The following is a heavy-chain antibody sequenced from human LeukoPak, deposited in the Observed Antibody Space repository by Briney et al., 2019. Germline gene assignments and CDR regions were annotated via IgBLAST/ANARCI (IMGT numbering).Heavy chain of an antibody. CDR3: ARHTAGGNPNDY. CDR2: IYYSGST. J-gene: IGHJ4*02. D-gene: IGHD4-23*01. V-gene: IGHV4-59*08. CDR1: GGSISSYY. Sequence: PSETLSLTCTVSGGSISSYYWSWIRQPPGKGLEWIGYIYYSGSTNYNPSLKSRVTISVDTSKNQFSLKLSSVTAADTAVYYCARHTAGGNPNDYWGQGTLVTVSS.